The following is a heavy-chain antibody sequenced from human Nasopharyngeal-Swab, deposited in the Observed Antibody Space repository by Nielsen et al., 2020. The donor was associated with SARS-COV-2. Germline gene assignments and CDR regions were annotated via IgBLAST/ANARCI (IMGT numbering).Heavy chain of an antibody. J-gene: IGHJ4*02. V-gene: IGHV4-34*01. CDR1: GGSPREYH. CDR3: AGHPADFDS. Sequence: SETLSLTCAVYGGSPREYHWGRERQPPGKGLEWIGEMKPSGRTNYNPSLKSRVAISIDTSKNQFFLNLRSVTAADPGVFYCAGHPADFDSWGQVTLVTVSS. CDR2: MKPSGRT.